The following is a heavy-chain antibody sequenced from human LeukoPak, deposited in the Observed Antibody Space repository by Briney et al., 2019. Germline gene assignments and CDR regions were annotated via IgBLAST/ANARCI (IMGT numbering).Heavy chain of an antibody. D-gene: IGHD4/OR15-4a*01. CDR3: ARRAGAYSHPYDY. CDR2: ISDSGGVT. Sequence: GGSLRLSCAASGFTFSSYEMNWVRQAPGKGLEWGSAISDSGGVTKYADSVKGRFTISRDNSKNTLYLQMNSLRAEDTAVYYCARRAGAYSHPYDYWGQGTLVTVSS. CDR1: GFTFSSYE. V-gene: IGHV3-23*01. J-gene: IGHJ4*02.